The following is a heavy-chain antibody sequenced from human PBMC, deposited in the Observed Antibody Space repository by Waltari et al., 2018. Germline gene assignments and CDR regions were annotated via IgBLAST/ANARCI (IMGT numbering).Heavy chain of an antibody. V-gene: IGHV1-69*14. CDR3: AIMVVAATPGYFDY. Sequence: QVQLGPSWAEVEKPGSSVKVSCQASGGPFSRYALSWVRQAPGQGLEWMGGIIPIFGTANYAQKFQGRVTITADKSTSTAYMELSSLRSEDTAVYYCAIMVVAATPGYFDYWGQGTLVTVSS. D-gene: IGHD2-15*01. J-gene: IGHJ4*02. CDR2: IIPIFGTA. CDR1: GGPFSRYA.